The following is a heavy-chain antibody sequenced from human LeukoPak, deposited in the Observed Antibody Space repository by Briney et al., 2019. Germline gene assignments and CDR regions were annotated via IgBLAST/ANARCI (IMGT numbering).Heavy chain of an antibody. CDR3: ARLGDSSSWYVGDY. CDR2: IYYSGST. Sequence: SETLSLTCTVSGGSISSGGYYWSWIRQHPGKGLEWIGYIYYSGSTYYNPSLKSRVTISVDTSKNQFSLKLSSVTAADTAVYYCARLGDSSSWYVGDYWGQGTLVTVSS. J-gene: IGHJ4*02. D-gene: IGHD6-13*01. V-gene: IGHV4-31*03. CDR1: GGSISSGGYY.